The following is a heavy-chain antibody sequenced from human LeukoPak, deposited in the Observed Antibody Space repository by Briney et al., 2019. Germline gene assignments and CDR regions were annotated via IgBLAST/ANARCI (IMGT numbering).Heavy chain of an antibody. CDR3: ANDYYDSSGYYYAFDI. D-gene: IGHD3-22*01. V-gene: IGHV3-23*01. Sequence: GSLRLSFGASGFTFSSYAMSWVRQAPGKGLEGVSAISGSGGSTYYAASVKGRFTISRDNSKNTLYLQMNSLRAEDTAVYYCANDYYDSSGYYYAFDIWGQGTMVTVSS. CDR2: ISGSGGST. J-gene: IGHJ3*02. CDR1: GFTFSSYA.